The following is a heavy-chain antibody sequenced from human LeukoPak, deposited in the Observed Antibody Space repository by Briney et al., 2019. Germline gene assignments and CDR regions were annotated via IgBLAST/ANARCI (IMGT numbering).Heavy chain of an antibody. D-gene: IGHD4-17*01. Sequence: GGSLRLSCAASGFTFDDYAMHWVRQAPGKGLEWVSGISWNSGSIGYADSVKGRFTISRDNAKNSLYLQMNSLRDEDTALYYCAKVTTVTAELYDAFDIWGQGTMVTVSS. CDR2: ISWNSGSI. V-gene: IGHV3-9*01. J-gene: IGHJ3*02. CDR3: AKVTTVTAELYDAFDI. CDR1: GFTFDDYA.